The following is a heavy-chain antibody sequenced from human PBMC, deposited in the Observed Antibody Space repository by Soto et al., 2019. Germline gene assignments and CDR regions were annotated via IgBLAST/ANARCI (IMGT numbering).Heavy chain of an antibody. V-gene: IGHV3-66*01. CDR1: GFSVSTKY. CDR2: ITSGGST. Sequence: GGSLRLSCAASGFSVSTKYMSWVRQAPGKGLEWLSRITSGGSTYYADSVKGRFSISRDNAKNSLFLQTSSLRAEDTAMYYCVRVKADAYEVWGQGSTVTVSS. CDR3: VRVKADAYEV. J-gene: IGHJ3*01.